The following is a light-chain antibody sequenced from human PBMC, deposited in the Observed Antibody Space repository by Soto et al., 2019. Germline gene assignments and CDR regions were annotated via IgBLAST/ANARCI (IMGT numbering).Light chain of an antibody. V-gene: IGLV1-47*02. CDR1: TSHIGSNY. CDR2: TDN. Sequence: QSVLTQPPSASGTPGQRVTISCSGSTSHIGSNYVYCYQHLPGTAPKLLIYTDNQRPSGVPDRFSGSKSGTSASLAISGLRSVDEAYSFCAAWDDNLRGYWVFGGGTKLTVL. CDR3: AAWDDNLRGYWV. J-gene: IGLJ2*01.